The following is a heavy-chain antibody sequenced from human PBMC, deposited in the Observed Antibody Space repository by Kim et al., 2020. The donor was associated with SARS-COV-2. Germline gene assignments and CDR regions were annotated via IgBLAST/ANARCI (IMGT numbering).Heavy chain of an antibody. CDR3: GTVTIRVDY. J-gene: IGHJ4*02. CDR2: STI. Sequence: STIYYADSVKGRFTIARDNAKNSLYLQMNSLRAEDTAVYYCGTVTIRVDYWGQGTLVTVSS. D-gene: IGHD4-17*01. V-gene: IGHV3-48*03.